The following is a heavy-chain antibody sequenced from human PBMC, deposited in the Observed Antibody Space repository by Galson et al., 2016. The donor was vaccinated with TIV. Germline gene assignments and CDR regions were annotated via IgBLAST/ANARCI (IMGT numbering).Heavy chain of an antibody. J-gene: IGHJ6*02. CDR2: ISDGGRT. Sequence: SLRLSCAASGLSVSINYMTWVRQAPAKGLEWVSLISDGGRTYYSDSLKGRFTISRYNSKNNLYLQMNSLRPEDTALDYCEKDCILDDGGNGQYYYYGMDLWGQGTSVTVS. CDR1: GLSVSINY. CDR3: EKDCILDDGGNGQYYYYGMDL. V-gene: IGHV3-53*04. D-gene: IGHD4-23*01.